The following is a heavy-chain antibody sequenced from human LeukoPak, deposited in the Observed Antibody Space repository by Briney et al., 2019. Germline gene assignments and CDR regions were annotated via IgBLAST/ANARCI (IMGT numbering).Heavy chain of an antibody. CDR2: ISYDGSNK. CDR1: GFTFSSYG. CDR3: AKRGDYEFYFDY. D-gene: IGHD4-17*01. J-gene: IGHJ4*02. Sequence: PGRSLRLSCAASGFTFSSYGMHWVRQAPGKGLEWVAVISYDGSNKYYADSVKGRFTVSRDNSKNTLYLQMNSLRAEDTAVYYCAKRGDYEFYFDYWGQGTLATVSS. V-gene: IGHV3-30*18.